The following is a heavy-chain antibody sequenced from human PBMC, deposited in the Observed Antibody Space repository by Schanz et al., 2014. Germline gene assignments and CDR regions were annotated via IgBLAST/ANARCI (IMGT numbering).Heavy chain of an antibody. CDR3: ARGSSASLSRVWFDL. Sequence: EVQLLESGGALEQPGGSLRLSCAASGFIFDDYGMSWVHQVPGKGLEWVSGINWNGGDTSYADSVKGRFIISRDNAKNPLYLEMNSLRAGDTAFYHCARGSSASLSRVWFDLWGQGTLVTVSS. J-gene: IGHJ5*02. V-gene: IGHV3-20*01. CDR1: GFIFDDYG. CDR2: INWNGGDT. D-gene: IGHD6-6*01.